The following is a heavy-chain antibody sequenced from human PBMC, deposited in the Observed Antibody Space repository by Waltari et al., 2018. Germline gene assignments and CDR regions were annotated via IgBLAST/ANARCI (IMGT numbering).Heavy chain of an antibody. CDR2: IYYSGGT. J-gene: IGHJ6*02. D-gene: IGHD2-2*01. Sequence: QVQLQESGPGLVKPSETLSLTCTVSGGSISSYYWSWIRQPPGKGLEWIGYIYYSGGTNYNPAIKSRVTISVDTSKNQFSLKLSSVTAADTAVYYCARALSGLVPAAIYGMDVWGQGTTVTVSS. CDR1: GGSISSYY. CDR3: ARALSGLVPAAIYGMDV. V-gene: IGHV4-59*01.